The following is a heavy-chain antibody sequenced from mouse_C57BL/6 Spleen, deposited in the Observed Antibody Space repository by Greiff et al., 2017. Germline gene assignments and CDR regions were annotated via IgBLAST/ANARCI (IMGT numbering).Heavy chain of an antibody. CDR2: IFPGSGST. D-gene: IGHD1-1*01. J-gene: IGHJ4*01. Sequence: QVHVKQSGPELVKPGASVKISCKASGYTFTDYYINWVKQRPGQGLEWIGWIFPGSGSTYYNEKFKGKATLTVDKSSSTAYMLLSSLTSEDSAVYFCAKHYYGSSYDAMDYWGQGTSVTVSS. CDR1: GYTFTDYY. V-gene: IGHV1-75*01. CDR3: AKHYYGSSYDAMDY.